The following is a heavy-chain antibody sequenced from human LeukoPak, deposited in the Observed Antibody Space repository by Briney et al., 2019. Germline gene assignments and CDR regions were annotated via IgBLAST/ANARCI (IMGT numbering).Heavy chain of an antibody. CDR1: GFTFSSYA. CDR2: ISSNGGST. Sequence: GGSLRLSCSASGFTFSSYAMHWVRQAPGKGLEYVSAISSNGGSTYYADSVKGRFTISRDNSKNTLYLQMGSLRAEDTAVYYCVKPGLAYCGGDCYYDYWGQGTLVTVSS. V-gene: IGHV3-64D*06. J-gene: IGHJ4*02. CDR3: VKPGLAYCGGDCYYDY. D-gene: IGHD2-21*02.